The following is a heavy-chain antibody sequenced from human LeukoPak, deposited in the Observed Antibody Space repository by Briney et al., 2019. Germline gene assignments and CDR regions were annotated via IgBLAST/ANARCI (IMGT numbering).Heavy chain of an antibody. D-gene: IGHD4-11*01. CDR3: ARGRLHLQKYYYYMDV. J-gene: IGHJ6*03. Sequence: SETLSLTCTVSGGSISSYYWGWIRQPPGKGLEWIGYIYYSGSTNYNPSLKSRVTISVDTSKNQFSLKLSSVTAADTAVYYCARGRLHLQKYYYYMDVWGKGTTVTVSS. CDR1: GGSISSYY. CDR2: IYYSGST. V-gene: IGHV4-59*01.